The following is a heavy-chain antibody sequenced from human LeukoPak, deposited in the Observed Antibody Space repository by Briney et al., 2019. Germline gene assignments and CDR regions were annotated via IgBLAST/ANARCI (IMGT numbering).Heavy chain of an antibody. J-gene: IGHJ6*02. CDR1: GYTFTGYY. Sequence: ASVKVSCKASGYTFTGYYMHWVRQAPGQGLEWMGRINPNSGGTNYAQKFQGRVTMTRDTSISTAYMELSRLRSDDTAVYYCARDSTFVPYYYDSSDTPYHMDVWGQGTTVTVSS. CDR3: ARDSTFVPYYYDSSDTPYHMDV. CDR2: INPNSGGT. V-gene: IGHV1-2*06. D-gene: IGHD3-22*01.